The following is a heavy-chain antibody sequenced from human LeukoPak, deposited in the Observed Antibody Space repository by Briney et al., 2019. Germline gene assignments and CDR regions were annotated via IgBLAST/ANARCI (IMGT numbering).Heavy chain of an antibody. Sequence: SETLSLTCTVSGGSISSSSYYWGWIRQPPGKGLEWIGSIYYSGSTYYNPSLKSRVTISVDTSKNQFSLKLSSVTAADTAVYYCARDSGYSYGYHDDAFDIWGQGTMVTVSS. CDR2: IYYSGST. CDR3: ARDSGYSYGYHDDAFDI. D-gene: IGHD5-18*01. J-gene: IGHJ3*02. V-gene: IGHV4-39*02. CDR1: GGSISSSSYY.